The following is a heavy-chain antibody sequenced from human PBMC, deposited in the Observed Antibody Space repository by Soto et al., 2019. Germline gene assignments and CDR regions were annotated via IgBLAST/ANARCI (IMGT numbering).Heavy chain of an antibody. Sequence: EVQLLESGGGLVQPGGSLRLSCAASGFTFSSYAMSWVRQAPGKGLEWVSAISGSGGSTYYADSVKGRFTISRDNSKNTLYLQMNSLRAEDTAVYYCAKHLIGVMVVAATRCFDYWGQRTLVTVSS. CDR3: AKHLIGVMVVAATRCFDY. CDR1: GFTFSSYA. V-gene: IGHV3-23*01. CDR2: ISGSGGST. J-gene: IGHJ4*02. D-gene: IGHD2-15*01.